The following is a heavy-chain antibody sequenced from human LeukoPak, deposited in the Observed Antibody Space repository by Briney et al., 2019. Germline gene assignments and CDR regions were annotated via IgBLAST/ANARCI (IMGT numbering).Heavy chain of an antibody. CDR1: GYTFTAYY. J-gene: IGHJ4*02. D-gene: IGHD6-19*01. CDR3: ARSSQWLVGFFDY. Sequence: AASVKVSCKASGYTFTAYYIHWVRQAPGQGLEWMGWINPNSGGTNYAQKFQGRVTMTRDTSITTAYMELSSLSFDDTAVYYCARSSQWLVGFFDYWGQGTLVTVSS. V-gene: IGHV1-2*02. CDR2: INPNSGGT.